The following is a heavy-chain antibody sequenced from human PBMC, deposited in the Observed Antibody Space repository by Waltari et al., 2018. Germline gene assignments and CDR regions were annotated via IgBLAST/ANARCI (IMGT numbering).Heavy chain of an antibody. V-gene: IGHV1-2*02. CDR1: GYTFTGHS. CDR3: ARNWNGIDY. J-gene: IGHJ4*02. Sequence: QVQLVQSGAEVAKPGASVRVSCKASGYTFTGHSIHWGRQAPGQGLEWMGWINPKSGDTRYAQTLQGRVTVTSDTSISTAFMDLSSLRSYDTAVYYCARNWNGIDYWGQGTPVTVSS. CDR2: INPKSGDT. D-gene: IGHD1-1*01.